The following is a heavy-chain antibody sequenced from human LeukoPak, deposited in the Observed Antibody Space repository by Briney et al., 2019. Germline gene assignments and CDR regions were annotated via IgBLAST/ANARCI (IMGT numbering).Heavy chain of an antibody. Sequence: SETLSLTCTVSGGSISNSNYYWGWFRQPPGKGLEWIGSIYYSGITYYNPSLKSRVTISVDTSKNQFSLKLSSVTAADTAVYYCARHGVGYNDFDYWGQGTLVTVSS. J-gene: IGHJ4*02. CDR3: ARHGVGYNDFDY. V-gene: IGHV4-39*01. CDR1: GGSISNSNYY. D-gene: IGHD5-24*01. CDR2: IYYSGIT.